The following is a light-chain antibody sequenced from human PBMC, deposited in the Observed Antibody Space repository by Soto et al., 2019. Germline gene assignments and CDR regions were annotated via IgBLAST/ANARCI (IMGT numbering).Light chain of an antibody. J-gene: IGKJ1*01. V-gene: IGKV3-15*01. CDR3: QQYNNWRT. CDR1: QSVSSN. Sequence: IVMTQSPATLSVSPWERATLSFRASQSVSSNLAWYQQKPGQAPRLLIYGASTRATGIPARFSGSGSGTEFTLTISSLQSEDFAVYYCQQYNNWRTFGQGTKVDI. CDR2: GAS.